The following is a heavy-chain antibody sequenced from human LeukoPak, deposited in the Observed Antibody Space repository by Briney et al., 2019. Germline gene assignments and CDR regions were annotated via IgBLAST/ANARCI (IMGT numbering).Heavy chain of an antibody. V-gene: IGHV3-30-3*01. J-gene: IGHJ4*02. D-gene: IGHD1-26*01. Sequence: GGSLRLSCAASGFTFSSYAMHWVRQAPGKGLEWVAVISYDGSNKYYADSVKGRFTISRDNSKNTLYLQMNSLRAEDTAVYYCAKDRRTGQPFIVGATRKGGFDYWGQGTLVTVSS. CDR3: AKDRRTGQPFIVGATRKGGFDY. CDR1: GFTFSSYA. CDR2: ISYDGSNK.